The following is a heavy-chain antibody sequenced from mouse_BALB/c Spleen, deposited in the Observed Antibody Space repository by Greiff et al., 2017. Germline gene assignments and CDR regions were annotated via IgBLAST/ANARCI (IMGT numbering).Heavy chain of an antibody. J-gene: IGHJ2*01. Sequence: DVKLVESGPGLVKPSQSLSLTCTVTGYSITSDYAWNWIRQFPGNKLEWMGYISYSGSTSYNPSLKSRISITRDTSKNQFFLQLNSVTTEDTATYYCARRLTTVAFDYWGQGTTLTVSS. CDR2: ISYSGST. D-gene: IGHD1-1*01. V-gene: IGHV3-2*02. CDR1: GYSITSDYA. CDR3: ARRLTTVAFDY.